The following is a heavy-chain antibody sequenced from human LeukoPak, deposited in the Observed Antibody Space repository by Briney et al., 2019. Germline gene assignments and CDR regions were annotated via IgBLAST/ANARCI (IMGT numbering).Heavy chain of an antibody. CDR1: GFTFSSYS. Sequence: GGSLRLSCAASGFTFSSYSMNWVRQAPGKGLEWVSYISSSSSTRYYADSVKGRFTISRDNAKNSLYLQMNSLRAEDTAVYYCARDRELLFEYWGQGTLVTVSS. CDR3: ARDRELLFEY. CDR2: ISSSSSTR. D-gene: IGHD1-7*01. J-gene: IGHJ4*02. V-gene: IGHV3-48*01.